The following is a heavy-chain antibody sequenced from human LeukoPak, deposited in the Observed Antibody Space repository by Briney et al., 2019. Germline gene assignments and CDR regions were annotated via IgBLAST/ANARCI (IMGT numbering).Heavy chain of an antibody. Sequence: GGSLRLSCEASEYSVINNHMSWVREAPGKGLEWVSVIYPGGNTYYEDSVKGRFTISRDNSKNTLYLQMTSLRGEDTAVYYCARWSKTAWYFDLWGRGTLVTVSS. CDR2: IYPGGNT. D-gene: IGHD5/OR15-5a*01. CDR3: ARWSKTAWYFDL. J-gene: IGHJ2*01. CDR1: EYSVINNH. V-gene: IGHV3-53*01.